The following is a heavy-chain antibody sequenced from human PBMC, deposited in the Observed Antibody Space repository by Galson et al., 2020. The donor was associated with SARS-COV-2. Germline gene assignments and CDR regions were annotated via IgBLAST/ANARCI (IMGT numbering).Heavy chain of an antibody. D-gene: IGHD1-26*01. CDR2: ISYDGSNK. V-gene: IGHV3-30*04. CDR1: GFTFSSYA. Sequence: LSLTCAASGFTFSSYAMHWVRQAPGKGLEWVAVISYDGSNKYYAESVKGRFTISRDNSKNTLYLQMNSLRAEDTAVYYCARPLGESYYGAFDIWGQGTMVTVSS. J-gene: IGHJ3*02. CDR3: ARPLGESYYGAFDI.